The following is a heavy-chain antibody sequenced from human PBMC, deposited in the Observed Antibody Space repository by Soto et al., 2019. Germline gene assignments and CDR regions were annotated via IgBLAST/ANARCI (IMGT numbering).Heavy chain of an antibody. CDR2: ISYDGSNK. V-gene: IGHV3-30*18. CDR3: AKDLGGPMYYYDSSASNYGMDV. Sequence: GGSLRLSCAASGFTFSRYGMHWGRQAPGKGLEWVAVISYDGSNKYYADSVKGRFTISRDNSKNTLYLQMNSLRAEDTAVYYCAKDLGGPMYYYDSSASNYGMDVWGQGTTVTVSS. D-gene: IGHD3-22*01. CDR1: GFTFSRYG. J-gene: IGHJ6*02.